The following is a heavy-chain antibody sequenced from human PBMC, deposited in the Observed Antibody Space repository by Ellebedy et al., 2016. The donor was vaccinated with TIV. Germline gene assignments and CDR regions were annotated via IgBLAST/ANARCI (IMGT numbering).Heavy chain of an antibody. CDR2: IYYSGST. Sequence: SETLSLTXTVSGGSISSGGYYWSWIRQHPGKGLEWIGYIYYSGSTYYNPSPKSRVTISVDTSKNQFSLKLSSVTAADTAVYYCARVGDGFDLINWFNPWGQGTLVTVSS. J-gene: IGHJ5*02. D-gene: IGHD3-10*01. CDR3: ARVGDGFDLINWFNP. V-gene: IGHV4-31*03. CDR1: GGSISSGGYY.